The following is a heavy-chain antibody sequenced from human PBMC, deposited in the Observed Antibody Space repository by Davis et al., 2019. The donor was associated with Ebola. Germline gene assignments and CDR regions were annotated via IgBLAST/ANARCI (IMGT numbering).Heavy chain of an antibody. CDR2: INPNSGGT. Sequence: ASVKVSCKASGYTFTGYYMHWVRQAPGQGLEWMGWINPNSGGTNYAQKFQGRVTMTRDTSISTAYMELSRLRSDDTAVYYCARDKVTGGSYILGYAFDIWGQGTMVTVSS. CDR3: ARDKVTGGSYILGYAFDI. J-gene: IGHJ3*02. D-gene: IGHD1-26*01. V-gene: IGHV1-2*02. CDR1: GYTFTGYY.